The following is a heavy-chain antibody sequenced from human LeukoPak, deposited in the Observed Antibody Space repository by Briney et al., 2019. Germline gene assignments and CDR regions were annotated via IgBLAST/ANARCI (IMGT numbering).Heavy chain of an antibody. CDR2: IIPFFGTP. Sequence: ASVKVSCKASGASFSSYAISWVRQAPGQGLEWMGRIIPFFGTPNYAQRFQGRVTITADIVSSTAYMEVNNLTSEDTAVYFCAKQGALRQDYYMGVWGNGTTVTVSS. CDR1: GASFSSYA. V-gene: IGHV1-69*06. CDR3: AKQGALRQDYYMGV. J-gene: IGHJ6*03.